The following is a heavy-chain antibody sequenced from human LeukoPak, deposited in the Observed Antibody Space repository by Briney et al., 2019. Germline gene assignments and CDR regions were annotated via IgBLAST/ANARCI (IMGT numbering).Heavy chain of an antibody. CDR1: GFTFSDYW. Sequence: GGSLRLSCAASGFTFSDYWMHWVRQTPGRGLVWVSRINPDGSDILYADSVKGRFTISRDNAKNSLYLQMNSLRAEDTAVYYCARLSYTANFDYWGQGTLVTVSS. J-gene: IGHJ4*02. CDR3: ARLSYTANFDY. D-gene: IGHD2-2*02. V-gene: IGHV3-74*01. CDR2: INPDGSDI.